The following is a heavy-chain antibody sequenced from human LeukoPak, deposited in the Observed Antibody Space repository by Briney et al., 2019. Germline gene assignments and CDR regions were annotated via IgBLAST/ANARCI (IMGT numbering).Heavy chain of an antibody. D-gene: IGHD5-24*01. J-gene: IGHJ4*02. Sequence: GGSLRLSCAASGFTFSIYSMNWVRQAPGRGLGWVTSIRRSSSYIYHAESVKGRFTTSRDNAKNSLYLQMNSLRAEDTAVYYCARGKFVEMATTNHYFDYWGPGTLVTVSS. CDR2: IRRSSSYI. CDR3: ARGKFVEMATTNHYFDY. CDR1: GFTFSIYS. V-gene: IGHV3-21*01.